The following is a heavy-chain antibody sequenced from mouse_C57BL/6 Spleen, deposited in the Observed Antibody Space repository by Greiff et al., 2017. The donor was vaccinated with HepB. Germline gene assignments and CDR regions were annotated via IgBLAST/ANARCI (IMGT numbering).Heavy chain of an antibody. Sequence: QVQLQQSGPELVKPGASVKISCKASGYAFSSSWMNWVKQRPGKGLEWIGRIYPGDGDTNYNGKFKGKATLTADKSSSTAYMQLSSLTSEDSAVYFGARSGGGFLDVWGTGTTVTVSS. V-gene: IGHV1-82*01. CDR2: IYPGDGDT. CDR3: ARSGGGFLDV. CDR1: GYAFSSSW. J-gene: IGHJ1*03.